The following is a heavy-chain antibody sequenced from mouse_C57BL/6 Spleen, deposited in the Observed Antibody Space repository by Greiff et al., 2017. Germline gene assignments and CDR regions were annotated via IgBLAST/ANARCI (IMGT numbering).Heavy chain of an antibody. CDR2: IDPSDSYT. Sequence: QVQLQQPGAELVMPGASVKLSCKASGYTFTSYWMHWVKQRPGQGLEWIGEIDPSDSYTNYNQKFQGKSTLTVDKSSITSYRQLSSLTSEDSAVYYCASSYYSKSWFAYWGQGTLVTVSA. CDR3: ASSYYSKSWFAY. D-gene: IGHD2-5*01. CDR1: GYTFTSYW. J-gene: IGHJ3*01. V-gene: IGHV1-69*01.